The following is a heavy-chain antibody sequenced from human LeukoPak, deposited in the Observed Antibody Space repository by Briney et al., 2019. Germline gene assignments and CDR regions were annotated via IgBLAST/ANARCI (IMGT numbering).Heavy chain of an antibody. V-gene: IGHV3-7*01. CDR1: GFTFSSYS. J-gene: IGHJ4*02. D-gene: IGHD4-17*01. CDR2: IKQDGSEK. CDR3: ARDSGDYGLIDY. Sequence: GGSLRLSCAASGFTFSSYSMNWVRQAPGKGLEWVANIKQDGSEKYYVDSVKGRFTISRDNAKNSLYLQMNSLRAEDTAVYYCARDSGDYGLIDYWGQGTLVTVSS.